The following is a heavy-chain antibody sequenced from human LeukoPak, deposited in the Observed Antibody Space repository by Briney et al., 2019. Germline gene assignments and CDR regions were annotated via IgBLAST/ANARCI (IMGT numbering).Heavy chain of an antibody. CDR1: GGSFSGYY. D-gene: IGHD6-19*01. CDR2: INHSGST. CDR3: ARGAYSSGLYYYYYGMDV. J-gene: IGHJ6*02. Sequence: PSETLSLTCAVYGGSFSGYYWSWIRQPPGKGLEWIGEINHSGSTNYNPSLKSRVTISVDTSKNQFSLKLSSVTAADTAVYYCARGAYSSGLYYYYYGMDVWGQGTTVTVSS. V-gene: IGHV4-34*01.